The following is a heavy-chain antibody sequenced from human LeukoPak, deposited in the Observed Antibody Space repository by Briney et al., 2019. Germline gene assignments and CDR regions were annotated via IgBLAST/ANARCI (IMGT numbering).Heavy chain of an antibody. CDR1: GGSLSSYY. J-gene: IGHJ3*02. CDR2: IYYSGST. V-gene: IGHV4-59*01. Sequence: SETLSLTWTVSGGSLSSYYSSWIRQPPGKGLEWVGYIYYSGSTNYNPSLKSRVTISVDTSKNQSSLKLSSVTAADTAVYYCARATSSYYDYIWGSYRYYAFDIWGQGTMVTVSS. CDR3: ARATSSYYDYIWGSYRYYAFDI. D-gene: IGHD3-16*02.